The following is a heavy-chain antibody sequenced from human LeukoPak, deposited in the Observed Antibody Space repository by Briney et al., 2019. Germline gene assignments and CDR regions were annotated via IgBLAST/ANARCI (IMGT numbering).Heavy chain of an antibody. CDR2: ISAYNGYT. D-gene: IGHD6-19*01. CDR1: GYTFSNYG. J-gene: IGHJ4*02. Sequence: GASVKVSCKASGYTFSNYGISWVRQAPGQGLEWMGWISAYNGYTDYAQKFQGRVTMTADTSTSTAYMELRSLESDDTAIYYCARRRDSSGSLVNFWGQGTLVTVSS. CDR3: ARRRDSSGSLVNF. V-gene: IGHV1-18*01.